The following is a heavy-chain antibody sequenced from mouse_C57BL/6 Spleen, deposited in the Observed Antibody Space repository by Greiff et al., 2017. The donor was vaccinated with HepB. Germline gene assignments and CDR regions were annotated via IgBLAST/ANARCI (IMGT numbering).Heavy chain of an antibody. CDR3: ARCTTVVDYYAMDY. D-gene: IGHD1-1*01. V-gene: IGHV1-64*01. Sequence: QVQLKQPGAELVKPGASVKLSCKASGYTFTSYWMHWVKQRPGQGLEWIGMIHPNSGSTNYNEKFKSKATLTVDKSSSTAYMQLSSLTSEDSAVYYCARCTTVVDYYAMDYWGQGTSVTVSS. CDR1: GYTFTSYW. J-gene: IGHJ4*01. CDR2: IHPNSGST.